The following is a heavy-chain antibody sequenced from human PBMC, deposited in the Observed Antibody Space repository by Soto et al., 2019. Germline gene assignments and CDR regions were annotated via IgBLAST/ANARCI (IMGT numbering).Heavy chain of an antibody. CDR3: AKDLLVRGVYGMDV. J-gene: IGHJ6*02. V-gene: IGHV3-30*18. CDR1: GFTFSSHG. Sequence: GGSLRLSCAASGFTFSSHGMHWVRQAPGKGLEWVAVISYDGSNKYYADSVKGRFTISRDNSKNTLYLQMNSLRAEDTAVYYCAKDLLVRGVYGMDVWGQGTTVTVSS. D-gene: IGHD3-10*01. CDR2: ISYDGSNK.